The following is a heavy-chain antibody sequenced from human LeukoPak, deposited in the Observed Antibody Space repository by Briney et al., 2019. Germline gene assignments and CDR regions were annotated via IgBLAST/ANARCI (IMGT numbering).Heavy chain of an antibody. CDR2: ISSSGSTI. D-gene: IGHD5-24*01. CDR1: GFTFSSYA. Sequence: GGSLRLSCATSGFTFSSYALTWVRQAPGKGLEGVSYISSSGSTIYYADSVKGRFTISRDNAKNSLYLQMNSLRAEDTAVYYCARENSRRDGYNSRDYWGQGTLVTVSS. CDR3: ARENSRRDGYNSRDY. V-gene: IGHV3-48*04. J-gene: IGHJ4*02.